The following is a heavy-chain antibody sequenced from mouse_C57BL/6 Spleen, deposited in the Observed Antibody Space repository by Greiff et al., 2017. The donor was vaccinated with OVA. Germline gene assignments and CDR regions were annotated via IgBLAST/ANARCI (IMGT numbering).Heavy chain of an antibody. J-gene: IGHJ2*01. D-gene: IGHD1-1*01. CDR2: ISYDGSN. CDR3: AVMTTVVAPFDY. Sequence: EVKLQESGPGLVKPSQSLSLTCSVTGYSITSGYYWNWIRQFPGNKLEWMGYISYDGSNNYNPSLKNRISITLDTSKTQFFLKLNAVTTEDTATYYCAVMTTVVAPFDYWGQGTTLTVSS. CDR1: GYSITSGYY. V-gene: IGHV3-6*01.